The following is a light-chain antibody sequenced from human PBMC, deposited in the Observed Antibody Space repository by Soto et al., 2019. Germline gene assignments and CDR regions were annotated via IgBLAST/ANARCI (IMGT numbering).Light chain of an antibody. CDR3: SSYTSSSTPHYV. CDR2: EVS. CDR1: SSDVGGYNY. V-gene: IGLV2-14*01. Sequence: QSALTQPASVSGSPGQSITISCTGTSSDVGGYNYVSWYQQHPGKAPKLMIYEVSNRPSGVSNRFSGSKSGNTASLTISGLQAEDEADYYCSSYTSSSTPHYVFGTGTKITVL. J-gene: IGLJ1*01.